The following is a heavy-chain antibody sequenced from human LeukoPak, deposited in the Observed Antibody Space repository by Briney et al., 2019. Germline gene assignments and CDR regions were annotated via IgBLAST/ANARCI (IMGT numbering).Heavy chain of an antibody. J-gene: IGHJ4*02. V-gene: IGHV4-59*02. Sequence: PSETLSLTCIVSGGSVSSYYWTWIRQPPGKALEWIGYIYNSGSTNYNSSLKSRVTISVDTSKNQFSLKLSSVTAVDTAVYYCARMTGVGATRAFDYWGQGTLVTVSS. CDR3: ARMTGVGATRAFDY. D-gene: IGHD1-26*01. CDR2: IYNSGST. CDR1: GGSVSSYY.